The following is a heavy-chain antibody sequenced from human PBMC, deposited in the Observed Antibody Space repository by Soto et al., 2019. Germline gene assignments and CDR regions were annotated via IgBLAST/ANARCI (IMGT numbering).Heavy chain of an antibody. Sequence: QVQLVQSGAEVRKPGSSVKVSCEASGGSFISYIFTWVRQAPVQGLEWMGRSIPIQGRADYALKFQDRVTITADRSTHTVYMELRSLRPEDTDLYYCAKSLVFVDHAYMDVWGKGTTVTVSS. J-gene: IGHJ6*03. CDR1: GGSFISYI. V-gene: IGHV1-69*02. CDR2: SIPIQGRA. CDR3: AKSLVFVDHAYMDV. D-gene: IGHD2-21*01.